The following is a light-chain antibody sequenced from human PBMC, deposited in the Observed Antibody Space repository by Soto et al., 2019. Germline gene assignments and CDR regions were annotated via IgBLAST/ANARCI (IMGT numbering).Light chain of an antibody. V-gene: IGKV3-11*01. CDR2: DAS. CDR3: QQRSNWSYT. CDR1: QSVSSY. J-gene: IGKJ2*01. Sequence: EIVLTQSPATLSLSPGERATLSCRASQSVSSYLAWYQQKPGQAPRLLIYDASNRATGIPARFSGSGSGTDFTLTISSLEPEEFAVYYCQQRSNWSYTFGQGTKLEIK.